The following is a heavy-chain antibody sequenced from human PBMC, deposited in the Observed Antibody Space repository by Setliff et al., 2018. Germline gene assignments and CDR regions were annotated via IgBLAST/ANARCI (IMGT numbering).Heavy chain of an antibody. V-gene: IGHV3-23*01. CDR2: ISGSGDST. CDR3: VKDGVGPTYTYFFDY. Sequence: GASLRLSCVASGFTFSNYAMSWVRQAPGKGPEWVSTISGSGDSTYYADAMRGRFTISRDNSKNSLYLQAKGLRAEDTAVYYCVKDGVGPTYTYFFDYWGQGSQVTVSS. J-gene: IGHJ4*02. D-gene: IGHD1-26*01. CDR1: GFTFSNYA.